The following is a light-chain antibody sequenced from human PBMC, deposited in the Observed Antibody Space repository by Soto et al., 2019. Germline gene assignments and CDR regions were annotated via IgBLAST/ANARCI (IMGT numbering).Light chain of an antibody. V-gene: IGKV3-15*01. J-gene: IGKJ1*01. Sequence: EIVMTQSPATLSVSPGDSATLSCRASQSVGNNLAWYRQKPGQSPRLLIYGSSTRATDIPARFDGSGSGTEFTLTISSLQSEDFAVYYCQQYNNWPQTFGQGTKVEI. CDR1: QSVGNN. CDR3: QQYNNWPQT. CDR2: GSS.